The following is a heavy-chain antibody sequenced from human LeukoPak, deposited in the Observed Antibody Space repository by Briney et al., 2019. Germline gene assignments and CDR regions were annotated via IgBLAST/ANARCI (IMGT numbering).Heavy chain of an antibody. CDR1: GGSISSSSYY. CDR3: ARVGIAFGGEYYFDY. D-gene: IGHD3-16*01. Sequence: PETLSLTCTVSGGSISSSSYYWGWIRQPPGKGLEWIGSIYYSGSTYYNPSLKSRVTISVDTSKNQFSLKLSSVTAADTAVYYCARVGIAFGGEYYFDYWGQGTLVTVSS. J-gene: IGHJ4*02. V-gene: IGHV4-39*01. CDR2: IYYSGST.